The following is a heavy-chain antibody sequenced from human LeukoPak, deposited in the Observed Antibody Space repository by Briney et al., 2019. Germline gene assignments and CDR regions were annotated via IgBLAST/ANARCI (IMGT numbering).Heavy chain of an antibody. CDR1: GFTFDDYG. CDR2: ISYDGSNK. V-gene: IGHV3-30*18. J-gene: IGHJ6*03. CDR3: AKEGLVFFYYYYMDV. D-gene: IGHD3/OR15-3a*01. Sequence: AGGSLRLSCAASGFTFDDYGMSWVRQAPGKGLEWVAVISYDGSNKYYADSVKGRFTISRDNSMNTLYLQMNSLRAEDTAVYYCAKEGLVFFYYYYMDVWGKGTTVTVSS.